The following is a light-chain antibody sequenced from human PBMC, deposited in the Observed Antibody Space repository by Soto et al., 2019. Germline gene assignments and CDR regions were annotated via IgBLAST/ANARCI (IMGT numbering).Light chain of an antibody. V-gene: IGKV1-5*03. J-gene: IGKJ2*01. CDR1: QSISSW. CDR2: KAS. CDR3: QQYNSYPLMYT. Sequence: DIQMTQSPSTLSASVGDRVTITCRASQSISSWLAWYQQKPGKALKLLIYKASSLESGVPSRFSGSGSGTEFTLTISSLQPDDFATYYCQQYNSYPLMYTFGQGTKLEIK.